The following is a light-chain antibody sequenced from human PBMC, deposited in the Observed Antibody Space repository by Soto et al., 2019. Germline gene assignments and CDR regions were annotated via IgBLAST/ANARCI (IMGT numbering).Light chain of an antibody. J-gene: IGLJ3*02. CDR2: DVS. CDR1: SRDVGGYNY. CDR3: SSYTSTNSWV. Sequence: QSALTQSASVSGAPGQSITISCTGTSRDVGGYNYVSWYQQLPGKAPKLIIYDVSNRPSGVSTRFSGSKSGNTASLTISGLQAEDEADYSCSSYTSTNSWVFGGGTKLTVL. V-gene: IGLV2-14*01.